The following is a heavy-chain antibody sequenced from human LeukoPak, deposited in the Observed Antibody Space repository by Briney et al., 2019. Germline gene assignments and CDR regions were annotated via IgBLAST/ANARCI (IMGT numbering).Heavy chain of an antibody. CDR2: IYWDADK. CDR3: AHSSYDILTGLYYFDY. D-gene: IGHD3-9*01. CDR1: GFSLNTSGVG. Sequence: SGPTLVNPTQTLTLTCTFSGFSLNTSGVGVGWIRQPPGKALEWLALIYWDADKRYNPSLKSRLTITKDTSKNQVVLTMTNMDPVDTATYYCAHSSYDILTGLYYFDYWGQGTLVTVSS. J-gene: IGHJ4*02. V-gene: IGHV2-5*02.